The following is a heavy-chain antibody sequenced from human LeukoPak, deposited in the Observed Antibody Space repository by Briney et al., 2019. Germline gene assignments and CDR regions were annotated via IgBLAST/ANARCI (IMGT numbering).Heavy chain of an antibody. Sequence: GGSLRLSRAASGFALGDYYMSWIRQAPSKRLEGVTYISSSGSTIYYADSVKGRFTISRDNAKHSLSLQMNSLRAEDTAVYYCARDLSYDFWSGYLDYWGQGTLVTVSS. CDR3: ARDLSYDFWSGYLDY. V-gene: IGHV3-11*04. CDR1: GFALGDYY. CDR2: ISSSGSTI. D-gene: IGHD3-3*01. J-gene: IGHJ4*02.